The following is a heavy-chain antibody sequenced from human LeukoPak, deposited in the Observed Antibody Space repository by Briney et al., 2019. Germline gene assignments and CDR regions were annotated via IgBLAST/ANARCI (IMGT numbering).Heavy chain of an antibody. CDR3: ARDPRDMGSGSYYSGY. D-gene: IGHD1-26*01. Sequence: PSETLSLTCTVSGGSISRGDYYWSWIRQPPGKGLEWIGYIYYSGSTYYNPSLKSRVTISVDTSKNQFSLKLSSVTAADTAVYYCARDPRDMGSGSYYSGYWGQGTLVTVSS. V-gene: IGHV4-30-4*01. CDR2: IYYSGST. CDR1: GGSISRGDYY. J-gene: IGHJ4*02.